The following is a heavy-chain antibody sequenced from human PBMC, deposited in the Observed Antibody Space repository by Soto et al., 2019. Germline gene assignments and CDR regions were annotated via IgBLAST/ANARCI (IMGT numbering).Heavy chain of an antibody. CDR2: ISSSSSYI. V-gene: IGHV3-21*01. J-gene: IGHJ4*02. D-gene: IGHD5-12*01. CDR3: ARDSSRIYFDY. Sequence: GGSLRLSCVASGFSISTHALTWVRQAPGKGLEWVSSISSSSSYIYYADSVKGRFTISRDNAKNSLYLQMNSLRAEDTAVYYCARDSSRIYFDYWGQGTLVTVSS. CDR1: GFSISTHA.